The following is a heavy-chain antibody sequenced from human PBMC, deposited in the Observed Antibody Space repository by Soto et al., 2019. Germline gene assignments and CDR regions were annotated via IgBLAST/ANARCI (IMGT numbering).Heavy chain of an antibody. CDR1: GGTFSSYA. J-gene: IGHJ6*02. V-gene: IGHV1-69*12. Sequence: QVQLVQSGAEVKKPGSSVKVSCKASGGTFSSYAISWVRQAPGQGLEWMGGIIPIFGTADYAQKFQGRVTITGGESTSTAYMELSSLRSEDTAVYYCAGHSSGVPGYYYGMDVWGQGTTVTVSS. CDR2: IIPIFGTA. CDR3: AGHSSGVPGYYYGMDV. D-gene: IGHD3-22*01.